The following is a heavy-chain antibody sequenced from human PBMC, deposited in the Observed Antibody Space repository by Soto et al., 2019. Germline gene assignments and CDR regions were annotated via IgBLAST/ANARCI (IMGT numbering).Heavy chain of an antibody. V-gene: IGHV5-51*01. CDR2: IYPGDSDT. J-gene: IGHJ6*04. Sequence: GESLKISCKGSGYSFTSHWIGWVRQMPGKGLEWMGIIYPGDSDTRYSPSFQGQVTISADKSISTAYLQWSSLKASDTAMYYCARHGGYCSSTSCSPLDVWGKGTTVTVSS. CDR1: GYSFTSHW. D-gene: IGHD2-2*01. CDR3: ARHGGYCSSTSCSPLDV.